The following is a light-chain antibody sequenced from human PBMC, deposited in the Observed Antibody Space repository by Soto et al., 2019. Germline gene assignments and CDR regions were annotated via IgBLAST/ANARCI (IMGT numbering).Light chain of an antibody. CDR2: WAS. J-gene: IGKJ2*01. CDR1: QSVLYSSNNKNY. Sequence: DIVMTQSPDSLAVSLGVRATINCKSSQSVLYSSNNKNYLAWYQQRPGQPPKLLIYWASTRESGVPDRYSGSGSGTHCTLTITSLQAEDGAVYYCQQYESTPPTFGQGTKLEIK. CDR3: QQYESTPPT. V-gene: IGKV4-1*01.